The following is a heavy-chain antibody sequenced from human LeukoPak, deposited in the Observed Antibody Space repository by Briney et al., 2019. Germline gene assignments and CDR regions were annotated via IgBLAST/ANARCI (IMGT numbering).Heavy chain of an antibody. CDR3: ARDRHDLWFGELLFYGMDV. V-gene: IGHV4-4*07. D-gene: IGHD3-10*01. CDR1: GGSISSYY. Sequence: KPSETLSLTCTVSGGSISSYYWSWIRQPAGKGLEWIGRIYTSGSTNYNPSLKSRVTMSVDTSKNQFSLKLSSVTAADTAVYYCARDRHDLWFGELLFYGMDVWGQGTTVTVSS. CDR2: IYTSGST. J-gene: IGHJ6*02.